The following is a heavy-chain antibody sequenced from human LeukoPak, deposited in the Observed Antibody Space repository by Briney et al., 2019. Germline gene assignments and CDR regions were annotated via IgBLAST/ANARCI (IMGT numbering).Heavy chain of an antibody. V-gene: IGHV3-30*02. D-gene: IGHD6-19*01. Sequence: GGSLRLSCAASGFTFSSYGMHWVRQAPGKGLEWVAFIRYDGSNKYYADSVKGRFTISRDNSKNTLYLQMSSLRAEDTAVYHCAKDRFQTRAVAGTVPLYWGQGTLVTVSS. CDR3: AKDRFQTRAVAGTVPLY. CDR2: IRYDGSNK. CDR1: GFTFSSYG. J-gene: IGHJ4*02.